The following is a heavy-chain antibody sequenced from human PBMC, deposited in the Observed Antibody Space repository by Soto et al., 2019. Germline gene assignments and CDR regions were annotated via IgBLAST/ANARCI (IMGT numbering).Heavy chain of an antibody. CDR2: ISSGSNTI. J-gene: IGHJ4*02. D-gene: IGHD5-18*01. V-gene: IGHV3-48*02. Sequence: EVQLVESGEGLVQPGGSLRLSCAASGFTFSSYSMNWVRQAPGKGLEWVSYISSGSNTIYYADSVKGRFTISRDNAKNSLYLQMNRLRDEDTAVYYCARVGYSSPFDYWGQGTLLTVSS. CDR3: ARVGYSSPFDY. CDR1: GFTFSSYS.